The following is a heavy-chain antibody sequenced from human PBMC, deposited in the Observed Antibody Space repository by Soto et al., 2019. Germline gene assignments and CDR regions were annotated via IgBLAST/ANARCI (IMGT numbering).Heavy chain of an antibody. Sequence: SLRLSCAASGFTFSSYGMHWVRQAPGKGLEWVAVIWYEGSNKYYADSVKGRFTISRDNSKNTLYLQMNSLRAEDTAVYYCARQPDCSSTSCYSWSYYYGMDVWGQGTTVTVSS. J-gene: IGHJ6*02. CDR1: GFTFSSYG. CDR3: ARQPDCSSTSCYSWSYYYGMDV. V-gene: IGHV3-33*01. CDR2: IWYEGSNK. D-gene: IGHD2-2*02.